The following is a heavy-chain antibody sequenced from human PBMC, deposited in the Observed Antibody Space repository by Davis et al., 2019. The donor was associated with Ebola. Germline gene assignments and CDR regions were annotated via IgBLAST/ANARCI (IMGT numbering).Heavy chain of an antibody. V-gene: IGHV3-11*06. Sequence: GGSLRLSCAASGFTFSDYYMSWIRRAPGKGLEWVSYISSSSSYTKYADSVKGRFTISRDNAKNSLYLQMNSLRAEDTAVYYCARGTTVGWDNWFDPWGQGTLVTVSS. CDR1: GFTFSDYY. J-gene: IGHJ5*02. CDR2: ISSSSSYT. CDR3: ARGTTVGWDNWFDP. D-gene: IGHD4-11*01.